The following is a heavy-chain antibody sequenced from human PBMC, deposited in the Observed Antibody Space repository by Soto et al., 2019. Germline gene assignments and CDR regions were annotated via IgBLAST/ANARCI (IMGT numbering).Heavy chain of an antibody. V-gene: IGHV1-18*01. Sequence: QVQPMQSGSEVKKPGASVKVSCKASGYTFLSYGLTWVRQAPGQGLEWVGRISAYSGDTHYAQKFQGRVTMAADTSTTTAYMELRSLRSDDTAVYFCARGEDYFGYWGQGTLVTVSS. J-gene: IGHJ4*02. CDR3: ARGEDYFGY. CDR1: GYTFLSYG. CDR2: ISAYSGDT.